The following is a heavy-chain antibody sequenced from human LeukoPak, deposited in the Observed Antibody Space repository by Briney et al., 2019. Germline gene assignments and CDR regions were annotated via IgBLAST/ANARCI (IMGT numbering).Heavy chain of an antibody. J-gene: IGHJ4*02. Sequence: KPSETLSLTCTVSGGSISSYYWSWIRQPPGKGLEWIGYIYYSGSTNYNPSLKSRVTISVDTSKNQFSLKLSSVTAADTAVYYCVRMIRVQGRYSSSWYSDYWGQGTLVTVSS. CDR2: IYYSGST. CDR3: VRMIRVQGRYSSSWYSDY. V-gene: IGHV4-59*01. D-gene: IGHD6-13*01. CDR1: GGSISSYY.